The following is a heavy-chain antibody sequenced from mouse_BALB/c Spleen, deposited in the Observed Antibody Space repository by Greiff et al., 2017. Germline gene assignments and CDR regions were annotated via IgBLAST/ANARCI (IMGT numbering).Heavy chain of an antibody. CDR2: ISSGGGST. CDR1: GFAFSSYD. D-gene: IGHD1-1*01. V-gene: IGHV5-12-1*01. CDR3: ASLYYYAMDY. Sequence: VQLKESGGGLVKPGGSLKLSCAASGFAFSSYDMSWVRQTPEKRLEWVAYISSGGGSTYYPDTVKGRFTISRDNAKNTLYLQMSSLKSEDTAMYYCASLYYYAMDYWGQGTSVTVSS. J-gene: IGHJ4*01.